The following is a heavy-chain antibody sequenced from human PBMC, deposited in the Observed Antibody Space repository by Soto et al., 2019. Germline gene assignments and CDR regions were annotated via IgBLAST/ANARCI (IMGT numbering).Heavy chain of an antibody. D-gene: IGHD3-16*01. CDR2: IFHSGNT. V-gene: IGHV4-38-2*01. CDR3: ARLKGAYFISTYNWFDP. CDR1: GYSISSGYY. J-gene: IGHJ5*02. Sequence: SETLSLTCAVSGYSISSGYYWGWIRQPPGNGLEWIGSIFHSGNTYDNPSLKSRVTMSVDMSKNQFSLKLSSVTAADTSVHYCARLKGAYFISTYNWFDPWGQGIQVTV.